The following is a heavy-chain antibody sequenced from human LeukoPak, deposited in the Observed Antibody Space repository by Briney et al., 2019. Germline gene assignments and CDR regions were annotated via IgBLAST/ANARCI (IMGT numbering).Heavy chain of an antibody. CDR3: AGSAYYRDFDY. CDR2: ISGNGGST. Sequence: GGSLRLSCAASGFTFSSYGMNWVRQAPGKGLEWVSGISGNGGSTYYADSVKGRFTISRDNSKNSLYLQMNSLRAEDTAVYYCAGSAYYRDFDYWGQGTLVTVSS. CDR1: GFTFSSYG. J-gene: IGHJ4*02. V-gene: IGHV3-23*01. D-gene: IGHD3-22*01.